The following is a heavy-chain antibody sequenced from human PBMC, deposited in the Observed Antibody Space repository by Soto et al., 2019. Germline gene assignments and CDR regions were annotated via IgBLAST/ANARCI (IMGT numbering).Heavy chain of an antibody. D-gene: IGHD5-12*01. Sequence: PSETLSLTCTVSGGSISSSSYYWGWIRQPPGKGLEWIGSIYYSGSTYYNPSLKSRVTISVGTSKYQFSLKLRSVTAADTAVYYCARGLSGYENYFEYWGQGTLVTVSS. J-gene: IGHJ4*02. CDR1: GGSISSSSYY. CDR2: IYYSGST. CDR3: ARGLSGYENYFEY. V-gene: IGHV4-39*01.